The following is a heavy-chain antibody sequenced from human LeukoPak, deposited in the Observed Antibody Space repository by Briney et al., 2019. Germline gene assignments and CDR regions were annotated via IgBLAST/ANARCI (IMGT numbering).Heavy chain of an antibody. Sequence: GGSLRLSCDASEFTFSTYPMHCVRQAPGKGLVWVSRIKSDGGTNYADSVKGRFTISRDNAKKTVSLQMNSLRPEDTGVYYCARAPSEIGGYYPEYFRHWGQGTLVTVSS. V-gene: IGHV3-74*01. CDR1: EFTFSTYP. D-gene: IGHD3-22*01. J-gene: IGHJ1*01. CDR2: IKSDGGT. CDR3: ARAPSEIGGYYPEYFRH.